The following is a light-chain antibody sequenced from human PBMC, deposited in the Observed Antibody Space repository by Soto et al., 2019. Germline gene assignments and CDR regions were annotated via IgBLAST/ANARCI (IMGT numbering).Light chain of an antibody. CDR2: EVS. CDR1: SGDIDDYNF. J-gene: IGLJ3*02. V-gene: IGLV2-14*01. CDR3: SSYTSSYIQV. Sequence: QSALTQPASVSGSPGQSITISCTGASGDIDDYNFVSWYQHHPGKVPKLIIYEVSHRPSGIPNRFSGSKSANTASLTISGIQADDEADYYCSSYTSSYIQVFGGGTKLTVL.